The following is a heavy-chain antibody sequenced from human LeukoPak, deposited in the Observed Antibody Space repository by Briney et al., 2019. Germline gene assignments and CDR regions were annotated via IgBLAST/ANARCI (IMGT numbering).Heavy chain of an antibody. Sequence: GGSLRLSCAAPGLITDDYAIHWVRQAPGKGLEWVSLISGDGGSTFYADSVRGRFTISRDNSKNSLSLQMSSLRSEDTALYFCVRESETSGWFDHWGQGTPVTVSS. CDR3: VRESETSGWFDH. CDR1: GLITDDYA. V-gene: IGHV3-43*02. D-gene: IGHD6-25*01. CDR2: ISGDGGST. J-gene: IGHJ5*02.